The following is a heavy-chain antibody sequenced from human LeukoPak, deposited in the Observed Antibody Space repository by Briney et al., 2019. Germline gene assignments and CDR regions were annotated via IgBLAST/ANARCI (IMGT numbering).Heavy chain of an antibody. Sequence: ASVKVSCKASGYTFTSYGISWVRQAPGQGLEWTGWISAYNGNTNYAQKLQGRVTMTTDTSTSTAYMELRSLRSDDTAVYYCARADILTGYRPYDFDYWGQGTLVTVSS. D-gene: IGHD3-9*01. CDR2: ISAYNGNT. CDR1: GYTFTSYG. CDR3: ARADILTGYRPYDFDY. J-gene: IGHJ4*02. V-gene: IGHV1-18*01.